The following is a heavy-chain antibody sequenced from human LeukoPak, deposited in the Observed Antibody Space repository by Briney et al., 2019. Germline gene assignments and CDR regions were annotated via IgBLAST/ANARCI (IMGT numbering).Heavy chain of an antibody. D-gene: IGHD5-18*01. V-gene: IGHV3-23*01. CDR3: AQDRAWIQFWS. J-gene: IGHJ4*02. CDR1: GFTFSNYG. Sequence: GGSLRLSCAASGFTFSNYGMNWVRQAPGKGLEWVSGISPSGDITYYADPVKGRFTISRDNSKNTLYLQVNSLRAEDTAVFYCAQDRAWIQFWSWGQGTLVTVSS. CDR2: ISPSGDIT.